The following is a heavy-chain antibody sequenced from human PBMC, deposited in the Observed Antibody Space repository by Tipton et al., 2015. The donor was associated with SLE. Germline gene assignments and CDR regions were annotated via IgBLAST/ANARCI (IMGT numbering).Heavy chain of an antibody. CDR1: GHTFISYW. CDR3: VHSSNPAAGWDY. D-gene: IGHD6-13*01. Sequence: VQLVQSGAEVKKPGESLRISCKGSGHTFISYWIGWVRQMPGKGLEWMGIIYPGDSDTRYSPSFQGQVTISADKSISTAYLQWSSLKAADTAMYYCVHSSNPAAGWDYWGQGTLVTVSS. CDR2: IYPGDSDT. J-gene: IGHJ4*02. V-gene: IGHV5-51*03.